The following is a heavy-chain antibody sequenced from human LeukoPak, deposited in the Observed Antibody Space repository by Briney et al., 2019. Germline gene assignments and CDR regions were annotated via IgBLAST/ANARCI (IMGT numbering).Heavy chain of an antibody. D-gene: IGHD2-2*01. J-gene: IGHJ4*02. CDR1: GFTFSNAW. CDR3: AKDGSSSRLGISVPDS. V-gene: IGHV3-15*01. Sequence: GGSLRLSCAASGFTFSNAWMSWVRQAPGKGLEWVGRIKSKTDGGTTDYAAPVKGRFTISRDNSKNTLYLQMISLRAEDTAVYYCAKDGSSSRLGISVPDSWGQGTLVTVSS. CDR2: IKSKTDGGTT.